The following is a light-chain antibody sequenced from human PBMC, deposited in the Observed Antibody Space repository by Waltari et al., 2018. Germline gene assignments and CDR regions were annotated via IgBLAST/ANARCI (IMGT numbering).Light chain of an antibody. J-gene: IGKJ1*01. CDR1: QRIDSY. CDR3: QQSDSTPWT. Sequence: DIQMTQSPSSLYASVGDRVTITCRASQRIDSYLNWYQQKPGIAPKLLIYAASSLQTGVPSRFSGSGSGTDFTLTISSLQPEDFATYSCQQSDSTPWTFGQGTKVEI. CDR2: AAS. V-gene: IGKV1-39*01.